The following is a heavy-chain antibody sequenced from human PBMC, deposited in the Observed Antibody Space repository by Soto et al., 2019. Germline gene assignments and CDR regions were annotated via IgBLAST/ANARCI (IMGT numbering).Heavy chain of an antibody. V-gene: IGHV1-69*04. J-gene: IGHJ3*02. Sequence: ASVKVSCKASGGTFSSYTISWVRQAPGQGLEWMGRIIPILGIANYAQKFQGRVTITADKSTSTAYMELSSLRSEDTAVYYCARDLIHCSGGSCYAKNAFDIWGQGTMVTVSS. CDR3: ARDLIHCSGGSCYAKNAFDI. D-gene: IGHD2-15*01. CDR1: GGTFSSYT. CDR2: IIPILGIA.